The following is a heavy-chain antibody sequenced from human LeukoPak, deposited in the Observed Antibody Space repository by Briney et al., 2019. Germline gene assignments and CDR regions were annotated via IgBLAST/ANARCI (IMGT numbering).Heavy chain of an antibody. J-gene: IGHJ3*02. D-gene: IGHD5-24*01. CDR1: GFTFSSYA. CDR2: ISYDGSNK. Sequence: GGSLRLSCAASGFTFSSYAMHWVRQAPGKGLEWVAVISYDGSNKYYADSVKGRFTISRDNSKNTLYLQMNSLRAEDTAVYYCAKEEGDGYMQARDAFDIWGQGTMVTVSS. V-gene: IGHV3-30*04. CDR3: AKEEGDGYMQARDAFDI.